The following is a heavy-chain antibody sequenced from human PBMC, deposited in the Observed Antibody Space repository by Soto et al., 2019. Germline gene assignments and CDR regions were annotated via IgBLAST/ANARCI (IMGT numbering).Heavy chain of an antibody. CDR1: GGSISNYY. V-gene: IGHV4-59*01. J-gene: IGHJ4*02. D-gene: IGHD6-19*01. Sequence: SXTLSLTCSVSGGSISNYYWNWIRQPPGKGLEWIGYIHYSGSTNYNPSLKSRVTISVDTSKNQFSLKLSSVTAADTAVYYCARDRDNSGWYRIFGYWGQGALVTVSS. CDR2: IHYSGST. CDR3: ARDRDNSGWYRIFGY.